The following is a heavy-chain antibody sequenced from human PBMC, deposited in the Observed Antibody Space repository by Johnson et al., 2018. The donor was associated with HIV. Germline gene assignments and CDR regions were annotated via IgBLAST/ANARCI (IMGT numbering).Heavy chain of an antibody. CDR3: ARGRSSSSTAAFDI. CDR2: IYSGGST. J-gene: IGHJ3*02. Sequence: MQLVESGGGLVQPGGSLRLSCAASGFTFTNAWMTWVRQAPGKGLECVSVIYSGGSTYYADSVKGRFTISRDNSKNTLYLQMKSLRGEDTAVYSCARGRSSSSTAAFDIWGQGTMVTVSS. CDR1: GFTFTNAW. V-gene: IGHV3-66*02. D-gene: IGHD6-6*01.